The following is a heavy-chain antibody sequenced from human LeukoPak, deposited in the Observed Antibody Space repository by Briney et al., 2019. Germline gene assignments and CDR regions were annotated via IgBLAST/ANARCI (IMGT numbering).Heavy chain of an antibody. CDR2: ISWNSGSI. CDR1: GFTFDDYA. V-gene: IGHV3-9*01. CDR3: AKGGHGYYYYYGMDV. J-gene: IGHJ6*02. Sequence: TGGSLRLSCAASGFTFDDYAMHWVRQAPGKGLEWVSGISWNSGSIGYADSVKGRFTISRDNAKNSLYLQMNSLRAEDTALYYCAKGGHGYYYYYGMDVWGQGTTVTVS.